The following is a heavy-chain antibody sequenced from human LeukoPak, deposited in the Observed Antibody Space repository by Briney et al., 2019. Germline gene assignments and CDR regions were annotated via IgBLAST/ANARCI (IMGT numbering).Heavy chain of an antibody. CDR2: ISSNAGGT. CDR3: VKSFRYGDYVSFDC. CDR1: GFTFSSYA. Sequence: PGGSLRRSCSASGFTFSSYAMHWVRQAPGKGLEFVSAISSNAGGTYYADSVKGRFTISRDNSKNTLYLQMSSLRAEDTAVYYCVKSFRYGDYVSFDCWGQGTLVSVSS. V-gene: IGHV3-64D*06. J-gene: IGHJ4*02. D-gene: IGHD4-17*01.